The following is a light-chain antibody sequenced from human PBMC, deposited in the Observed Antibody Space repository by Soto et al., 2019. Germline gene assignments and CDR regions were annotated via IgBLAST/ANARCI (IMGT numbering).Light chain of an antibody. J-gene: IGKJ4*01. CDR2: GAS. Sequence: EIVLTQSPGTLSLSPGERATLSCRASQSVSSSYLAWYQQKPGQAPRLLIYGASSRATGIPDRFSGSGSGTDFTLTISRLEPEDFAVYYCQQCDRSPRLTCGGGTKLEIK. CDR1: QSVSSSY. CDR3: QQCDRSPRLT. V-gene: IGKV3-20*01.